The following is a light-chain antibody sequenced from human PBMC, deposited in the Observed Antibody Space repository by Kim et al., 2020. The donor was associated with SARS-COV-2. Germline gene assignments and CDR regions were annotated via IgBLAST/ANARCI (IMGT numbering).Light chain of an antibody. CDR2: TNN. J-gene: IGLJ1*01. CDR3: AAWDGRLNAYV. Sequence: GRRVASACSGSFSNIGGNNVNWYQHIPGRAPRLLIHTNNQRPSGVPDRFAGSKSDTSASLAISGLQSDDEADYYCAAWDGRLNAYVFGTGTKVTVL. V-gene: IGLV1-44*01. CDR1: FSNIGGNN.